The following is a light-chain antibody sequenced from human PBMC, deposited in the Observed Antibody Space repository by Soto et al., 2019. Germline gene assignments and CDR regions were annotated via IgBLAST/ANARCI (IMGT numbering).Light chain of an antibody. J-gene: IGKJ1*01. V-gene: IGKV3-15*01. Sequence: EIVLPQSPVTLSLSPGERAPRSFRASQSVHNYLAWYQQKPGQAPRLLIYGASNRATGVSARFSGSGSGTEFTLTISSLQSEDFAVYYCLQYHYWWTFGQGTKVDIK. CDR3: LQYHYWWT. CDR1: QSVHNY. CDR2: GAS.